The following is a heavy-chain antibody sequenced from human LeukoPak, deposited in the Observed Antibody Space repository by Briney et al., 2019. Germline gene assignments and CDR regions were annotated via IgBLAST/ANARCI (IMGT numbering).Heavy chain of an antibody. CDR3: ARGEDIVVVPAAMAQYYYYYMDV. D-gene: IGHD2-2*01. V-gene: IGHV3-74*01. CDR1: GFTFSDYW. J-gene: IGHJ6*03. CDR2: INSDGSTI. Sequence: GGSLRLSCAASGFTFSDYWMHWVRQAPGKGLVWVSRINSDGSTISYADSVKGRFTISRDNAKNTLYLQMNSLRAEDTAVYYCARGEDIVVVPAAMAQYYYYYMDVWGKGTAVTVSS.